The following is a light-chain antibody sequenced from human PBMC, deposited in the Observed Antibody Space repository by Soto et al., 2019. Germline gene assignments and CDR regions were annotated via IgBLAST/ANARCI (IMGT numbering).Light chain of an antibody. CDR2: GAS. Sequence: ETVLTQSPGTLSLSPGERATLSCRASQSVSSSYLGWYQQKPGQAPRLLIYGASSRATGIPDRFSGSGSGTDFTLTISILEPEDFAVYYCQRYGSSPLYAFGQGTKLEIK. V-gene: IGKV3-20*01. J-gene: IGKJ2*01. CDR3: QRYGSSPLYA. CDR1: QSVSSSY.